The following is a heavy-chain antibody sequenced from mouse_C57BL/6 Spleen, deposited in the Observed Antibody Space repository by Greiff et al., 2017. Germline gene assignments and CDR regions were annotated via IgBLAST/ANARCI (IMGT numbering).Heavy chain of an antibody. D-gene: IGHD2-5*01. J-gene: IGHJ4*01. CDR3: ARDYNSNYDYAMNY. V-gene: IGHV1-78*01. CDR2: IYPRDGST. Sequence: QVQLKQSDAELVKPGASVKISCKASGYTFTDHTIHWMKQRPEQGLEWIGYIYPRDGSTKYNEKFKGKATLTADKSSSPAYMQLNSLTSEDAAVYFCARDYNSNYDYAMNYWGQGTSVTVSS. CDR1: GYTFTDHT.